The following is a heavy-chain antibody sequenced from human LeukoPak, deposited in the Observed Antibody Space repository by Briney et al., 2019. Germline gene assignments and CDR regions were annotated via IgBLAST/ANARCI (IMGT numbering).Heavy chain of an antibody. V-gene: IGHV4-34*01. CDR1: GGSFSGYY. J-gene: IGHJ4*02. D-gene: IGHD6-13*01. CDR2: INHSGST. CDR3: ARLTYSIAAAPFDY. Sequence: PSETLSLTCAVYGGSFSGYYWSWIRQPPGKGLEWIGEINHSGSTNYNPSLKSRVTISVDTSKNQFSLKLSSVTAADTAVYYCARLTYSIAAAPFDYWGQGTPVTVSS.